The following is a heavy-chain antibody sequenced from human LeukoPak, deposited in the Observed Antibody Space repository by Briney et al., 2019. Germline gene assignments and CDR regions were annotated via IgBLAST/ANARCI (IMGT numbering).Heavy chain of an antibody. CDR2: INHSGST. CDR1: GGSFSGYY. Sequence: SETLSLTCAVYGGSFSGYYWSWIRQPPGKGLEWIGEINHSGSTNYNPSLKSRVTISVDTSKNQFSLKLSSVTAADTAVYYCARVRKTRTAAGTPLDYWGQGTLVTVSS. CDR3: ARVRKTRTAAGTPLDY. D-gene: IGHD6-13*01. V-gene: IGHV4-34*01. J-gene: IGHJ4*02.